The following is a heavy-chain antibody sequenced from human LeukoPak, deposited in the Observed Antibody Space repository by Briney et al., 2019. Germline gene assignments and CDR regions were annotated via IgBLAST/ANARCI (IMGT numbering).Heavy chain of an antibody. D-gene: IGHD3-10*01. Sequence: GGSLRLSCAASGLPFSTYGMHWVRQAPGKGLEWVSSISSSSSYIYYADSVKGRFTISRDNAKNSLYLQMNSLRAEDTAVYYCARERSYGSGSPPRHWGQGTLVTVSS. CDR3: ARERSYGSGSPPRH. CDR2: ISSSSSYI. CDR1: GLPFSTYG. J-gene: IGHJ4*02. V-gene: IGHV3-21*01.